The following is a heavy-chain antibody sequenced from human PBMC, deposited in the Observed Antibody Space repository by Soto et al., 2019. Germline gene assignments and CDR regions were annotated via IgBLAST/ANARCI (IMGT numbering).Heavy chain of an antibody. J-gene: IGHJ3*02. Sequence: ASVKVSCKASGYTFTGYYMHWVRQAPGQGLEWMGWIKPNSGGTNYAQKFQGRVTMTRDTSNSTAYLELSRLRSDDTAVYYCAREKGRAAVAGFSHAFDIWGQGTMFTVSS. CDR1: GYTFTGYY. V-gene: IGHV1-2*02. CDR3: AREKGRAAVAGFSHAFDI. D-gene: IGHD6-19*01. CDR2: IKPNSGGT.